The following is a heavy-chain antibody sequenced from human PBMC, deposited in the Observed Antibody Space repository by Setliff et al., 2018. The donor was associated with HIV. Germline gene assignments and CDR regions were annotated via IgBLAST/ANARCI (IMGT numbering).Heavy chain of an antibody. CDR3: AKLRHDFLIDS. CDR1: GFTFSSAW. Sequence: PGGSLRLSCAASGFTFSSAWMTWVRQAPGKGLNWVSSITASGGKTYYADSMKGRFTISRDNSENTLYLQMSNLRVDDTAVYYCAKLRHDFLIDSWGQGTLVTVSS. D-gene: IGHD3-3*01. J-gene: IGHJ4*02. CDR2: ITASGGKT. V-gene: IGHV3-23*01.